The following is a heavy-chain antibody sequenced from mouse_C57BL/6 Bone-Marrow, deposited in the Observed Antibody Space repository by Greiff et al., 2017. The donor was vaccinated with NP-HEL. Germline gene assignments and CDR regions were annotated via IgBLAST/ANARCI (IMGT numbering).Heavy chain of an antibody. CDR2: ITHSGDI. J-gene: IGHJ4*01. CDR1: GFPITSGYY. V-gene: IGHV12-3*01. Sequence: VQLQESGPGLVKPSQSLILSCSTSGFPITSGYYWFWLRTSPGKPLEWMGYITHSGDIFYNASLQSPLSITRETSKNQFFLQLYSVTTEDTAMDNCAGDSGYAMDYWGQGTSVTVSS. CDR3: AGDSGYAMDY.